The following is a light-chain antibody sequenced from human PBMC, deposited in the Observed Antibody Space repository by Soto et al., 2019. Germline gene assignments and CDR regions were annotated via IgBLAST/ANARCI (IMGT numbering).Light chain of an antibody. V-gene: IGKV3-20*01. CDR1: QSISSF. Sequence: EVVLTQSPGTLSLSPGERATLSCRASQSISSFLAWYQKKPGQAPRLLIYGASSRASGIPDRFSGGGSGTDFTLTISRLEPEDFAVYYCQQFSSYPLTFGGGTKVEIK. CDR3: QQFSSYPLT. J-gene: IGKJ4*01. CDR2: GAS.